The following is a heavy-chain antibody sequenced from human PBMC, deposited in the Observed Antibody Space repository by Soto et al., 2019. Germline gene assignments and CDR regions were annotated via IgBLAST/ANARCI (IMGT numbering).Heavy chain of an antibody. CDR2: LSGSGGST. CDR1: GFTFSSYA. D-gene: IGHD2-21*01. Sequence: EVQLLESGGGLVQPGGSLRLSCAASGFTFSSYAMSWVRQAPGKGLEYVSSLSGSGGSTYYADSVKGRFTISRDNSKNTLYLQMNSLRAEDTAVYYCAKGGAIYSVDADVWGKGTTVTVSS. J-gene: IGHJ6*04. CDR3: AKGGAIYSVDADV. V-gene: IGHV3-23*01.